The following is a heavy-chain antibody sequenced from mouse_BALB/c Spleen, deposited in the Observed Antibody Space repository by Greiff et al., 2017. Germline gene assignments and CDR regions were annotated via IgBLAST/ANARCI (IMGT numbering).Heavy chain of an antibody. CDR3: ARSPYYYGSSRYFDY. Sequence: EVKLMESGPGLVKPSQSLSLTCTVTGYSITSDYAWNWIRQFPGNKLEWMGYISYSGSTSYNPSLKSRISITRDTSKNQFFLQLNSVTTEDTATYYCARSPYYYGSSRYFDYWGQGTTLTVSS. D-gene: IGHD1-1*01. CDR1: GYSITSDYA. CDR2: ISYSGST. V-gene: IGHV3-2*02. J-gene: IGHJ2*01.